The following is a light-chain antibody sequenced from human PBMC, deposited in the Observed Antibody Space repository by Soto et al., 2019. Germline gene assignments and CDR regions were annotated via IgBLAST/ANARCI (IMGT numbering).Light chain of an antibody. V-gene: IGKV1-39*01. CDR3: QQSYSTPYT. J-gene: IGKJ2*01. CDR1: QSISSH. Sequence: DLQMTQSPSSLSASVGDRVTITCRASQSISSHLTWYQQKPGKAPKFLIYTASNLQSGVPSRFSGSGSGTDFSLTISSLQPADFATYYCQQSYSTPYTFGQGTRLEI. CDR2: TAS.